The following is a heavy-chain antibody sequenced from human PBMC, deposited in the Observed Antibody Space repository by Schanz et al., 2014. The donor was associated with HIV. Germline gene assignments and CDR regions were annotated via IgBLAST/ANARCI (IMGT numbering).Heavy chain of an antibody. Sequence: QVQLVESGGGVVQPGKSLRLSCAASGFTFSTNDMHWVRQLPGKGLEWVAVISHKGNNDYYAESVKGRFTISRDNSKNTLDLQMNNLKPEDTAVYYCAKAGLFFGQLWLGFFDYRGQGAQVTVSS. D-gene: IGHD3-10*01. CDR1: GFTFSTND. V-gene: IGHV3-30*18. CDR2: ISHKGNND. J-gene: IGHJ4*02. CDR3: AKAGLFFGQLWLGFFDY.